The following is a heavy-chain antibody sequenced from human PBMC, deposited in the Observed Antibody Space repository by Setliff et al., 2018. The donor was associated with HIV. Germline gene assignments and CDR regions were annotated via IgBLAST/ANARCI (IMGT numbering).Heavy chain of an antibody. Sequence: SETLSLTCTVSGDSMNDYYWSWIRQTAGKGLEWIGSIYFTGSSDNNPSLKSRVTISADTSKNQFSLKLSSVTAADTAVYYCARAPQIFTAYSYAYPHFDHWGQGTLVTVSS. CDR2: IYFTGSS. CDR1: GDSMNDYY. J-gene: IGHJ4*02. D-gene: IGHD5-18*01. V-gene: IGHV4-59*08. CDR3: ARAPQIFTAYSYAYPHFDH.